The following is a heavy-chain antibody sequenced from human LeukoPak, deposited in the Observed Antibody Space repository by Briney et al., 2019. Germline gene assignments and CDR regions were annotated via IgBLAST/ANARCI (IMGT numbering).Heavy chain of an antibody. Sequence: ASVKVSCKASGYTFTGYYMDWVRQAPGQGLEWMGWINPNSGGTNYAQKFQGRVTMTRDTSISTAYMELSRLRSDDTAVYYCARDPSSWYLGYFDYWGQGTLVTVSS. CDR3: ARDPSSWYLGYFDY. D-gene: IGHD6-13*01. V-gene: IGHV1-2*02. CDR1: GYTFTGYY. CDR2: INPNSGGT. J-gene: IGHJ4*02.